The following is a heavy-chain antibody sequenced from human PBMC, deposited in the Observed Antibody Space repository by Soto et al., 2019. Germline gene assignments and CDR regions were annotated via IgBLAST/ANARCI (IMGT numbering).Heavy chain of an antibody. J-gene: IGHJ5*02. CDR1: GYTFTSYA. CDR3: ARDRRAVVPAAIPWFDR. Sequence: ASVKVSCKASGYTFTSYAMHWVRQAPGQRLEWMGWINAGNGNTKYSQKFQGRVTITRDTSASTAYMELSSLRSEDTAVYYCARDRRAVVPAAIPWFDRWGQGTLVTVSS. V-gene: IGHV1-3*01. CDR2: INAGNGNT. D-gene: IGHD2-2*01.